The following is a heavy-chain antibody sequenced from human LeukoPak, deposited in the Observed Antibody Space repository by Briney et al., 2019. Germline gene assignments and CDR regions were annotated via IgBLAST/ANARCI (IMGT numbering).Heavy chain of an antibody. CDR2: IFHSGDV. D-gene: IGHD3-10*01. V-gene: IGHV4-38-2*02. CDR1: LYSISSGYF. CDR3: AKSNGYGLVDI. Sequence: SETLSLTCTVSLYSISSGYFWGWIRQPPGKGLEWIGSIFHSGDVYYNPSLKSRVTISVDTSKNRFSLKVTSVTAADTALYYCAKSNGYGLVDIWGQGTMVTVSS. J-gene: IGHJ3*02.